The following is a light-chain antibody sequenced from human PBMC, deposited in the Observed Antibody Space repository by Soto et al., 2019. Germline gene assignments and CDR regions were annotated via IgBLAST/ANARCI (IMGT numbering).Light chain of an antibody. CDR3: QQRSKWPIT. J-gene: IGKJ5*01. V-gene: IGKV3-11*01. CDR1: ESVSTY. CDR2: DAS. Sequence: EIVLTQSPATVTFSPGERATLSCRATESVSTYLAWYQQKPGRAPRLLIYDASKRATGIPARFSDSGSGTGFTLTISSLEPQDFAVYYCQQRSKWPITFGQGTRLEIK.